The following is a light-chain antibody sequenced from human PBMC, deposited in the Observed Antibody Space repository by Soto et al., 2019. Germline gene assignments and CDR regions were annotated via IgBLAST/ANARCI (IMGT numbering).Light chain of an antibody. CDR1: SSDVGSYNR. CDR3: VSYTTSSTYV. CDR2: EVS. J-gene: IGLJ1*01. Sequence: QSALTQPPSVSGSPGQSVTISCTGTSSDVGSYNRVSWYQQPPGTAPKLMIYEVSDRPSGVPDRFSGSKSGNTASLTISGFQAEDEADYYSVSYTTSSTYVFGSGTKVTDL. V-gene: IGLV2-18*02.